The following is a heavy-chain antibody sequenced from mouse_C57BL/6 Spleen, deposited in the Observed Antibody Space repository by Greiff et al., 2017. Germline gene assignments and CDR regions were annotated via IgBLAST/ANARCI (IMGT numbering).Heavy chain of an antibody. V-gene: IGHV1-64*01. D-gene: IGHD1-1*02. CDR1: GYTFTSYW. Sequence: VQLQQPGAELVKPGASVKLSCKASGYTFTSYWLHWVKQRPGQGLEWIGMIHPNSGSTNYNEKFKSKATLTVDKSSSTAYMQLSILTSEDSAVYCCRWLKDFDYWGQGTTLTVSS. J-gene: IGHJ2*01. CDR3: RWLKDFDY. CDR2: IHPNSGST.